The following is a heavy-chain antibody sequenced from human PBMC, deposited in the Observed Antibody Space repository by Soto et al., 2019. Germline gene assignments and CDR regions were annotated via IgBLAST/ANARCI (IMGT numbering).Heavy chain of an antibody. J-gene: IGHJ6*03. CDR1: GYTFTSYD. CDR2: MNPNSGNT. V-gene: IGHV1-8*01. CDR3: ARGGYCSSTSCYDYYYYYYMDV. Sequence: QVQLVQSGAEVKKPGASVKVSCKASGYTFTSYDINWVRQATGQGLEWMGWMNPNSGNTGYVQKFQGRVTMTRNTSISTAYMELSSLRSEDTAVYYCARGGYCSSTSCYDYYYYYYMDVWGKGTTVTVSS. D-gene: IGHD2-2*01.